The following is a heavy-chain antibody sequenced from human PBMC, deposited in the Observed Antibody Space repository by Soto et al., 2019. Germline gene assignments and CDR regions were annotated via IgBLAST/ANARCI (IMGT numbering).Heavy chain of an antibody. D-gene: IGHD3-22*01. CDR2: ISWDGGST. CDR1: GFTFDDYT. CDR3: AKDTSHYYDSSGYYIPGGFDI. V-gene: IGHV3-43*01. J-gene: IGHJ3*02. Sequence: EVQLVESGGVVVQPGGSLRLSCAASGFTFDDYTMHWVRQAPGKGLEWVSLISWDGGSTYYADSVKGRFTISRDNSKNSLYLQMNSLRTEDTALYYCAKDTSHYYDSSGYYIPGGFDIWGQGTMVTVSS.